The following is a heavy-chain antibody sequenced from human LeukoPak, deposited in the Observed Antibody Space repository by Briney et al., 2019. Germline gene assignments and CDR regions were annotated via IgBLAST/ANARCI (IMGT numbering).Heavy chain of an antibody. D-gene: IGHD1-1*01. CDR3: SKDPVGYVTIWLDP. Sequence: GGSLRLSCAASGFTFSSYAMSWVRQAPGKGLEWVSAISGSGGRTYYADSVKGRFTISRDNSKNTLYLQPSSLRAEDTAVYYCSKDPVGYVTIWLDPWSQGTLVTVSS. CDR2: ISGSGGRT. J-gene: IGHJ5*02. V-gene: IGHV3-23*01. CDR1: GFTFSSYA.